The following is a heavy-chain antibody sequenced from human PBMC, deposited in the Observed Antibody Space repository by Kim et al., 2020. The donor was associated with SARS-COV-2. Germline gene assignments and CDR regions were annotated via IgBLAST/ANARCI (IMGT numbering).Heavy chain of an antibody. J-gene: IGHJ4*02. V-gene: IGHV4-30-2*04. Sequence: RVTISVDTSKNQFSLKLSSVTAADTAVYYCARDLWQEPRRQWELLFYFDYWGQGTLVTVSS. CDR3: ARDLWQEPRRQWELLFYFDY. D-gene: IGHD1-26*01.